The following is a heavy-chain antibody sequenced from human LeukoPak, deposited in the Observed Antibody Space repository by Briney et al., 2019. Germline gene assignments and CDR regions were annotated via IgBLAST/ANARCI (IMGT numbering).Heavy chain of an antibody. J-gene: IGHJ5*02. CDR2: IYYSGST. Sequence: SQTLSLTCTVSGGSISSGSYYWSWIRQPAGKGLEWIGRIYYSGSTYYNPSLKSRVTISVDTSKNQFSLKLSSVTAAVTAVYYCARARIAVADPNWFDPWGQGTLVTVSS. D-gene: IGHD6-19*01. V-gene: IGHV4-61*02. CDR3: ARARIAVADPNWFDP. CDR1: GGSISSGSYY.